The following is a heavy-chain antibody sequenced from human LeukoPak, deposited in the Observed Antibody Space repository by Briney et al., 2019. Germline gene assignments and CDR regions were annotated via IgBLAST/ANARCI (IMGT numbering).Heavy chain of an antibody. CDR1: GGSISSTNW. Sequence: SGTLSLTCAVSGGSISSTNWWSWVRQPPGKGLEWIGEIYHSGSTNYNPSLKSRLTISVDKSKNQFSLKLSSVTAADTAVYYCARGSKAAPGTFDYWGQGTLVTVSS. D-gene: IGHD6-13*01. J-gene: IGHJ4*02. CDR2: IYHSGST. V-gene: IGHV4-4*02. CDR3: ARGSKAAPGTFDY.